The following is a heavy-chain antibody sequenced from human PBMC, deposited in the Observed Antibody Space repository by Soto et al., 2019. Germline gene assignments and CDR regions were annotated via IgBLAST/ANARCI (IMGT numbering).Heavy chain of an antibody. J-gene: IGHJ4*02. CDR1: GYTFTNFG. D-gene: IGHD3-16*01. CDR2: ISAYNGNT. CDR3: ARGGTPFDY. Sequence: QVQLVQSGAEVKKPGASVKVSCKASGYTFTNFGISWVRQAPGHGLEWMGWISAYNGNTNYAQNFQGRVTMTTDTSPSTAYMELGGLRSATTALFFCARGGTPFDYWGQGPLVTVS. V-gene: IGHV1-18*01.